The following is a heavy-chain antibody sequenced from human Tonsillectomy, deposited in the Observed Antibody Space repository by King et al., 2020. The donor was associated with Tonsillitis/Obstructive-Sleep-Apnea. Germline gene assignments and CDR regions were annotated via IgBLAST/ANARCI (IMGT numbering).Heavy chain of an antibody. D-gene: IGHD3-22*01. J-gene: IGHJ4*02. V-gene: IGHV3-30*18. CDR2: VSYDGSNK. CDR3: AKAHNDSSGYYFDY. CDR1: GFTFSSFG. Sequence: VQLVESGGGVVQPGESLRLSCAASGFTFSSFGMHWVRQAPGKGLEWVSVVSYDGSNKYYADSVKGRFTSSRDNSKNTVYLQMNSLRAEDTAVYYCAKAHNDSSGYYFDYWGQGTLVTVSS.